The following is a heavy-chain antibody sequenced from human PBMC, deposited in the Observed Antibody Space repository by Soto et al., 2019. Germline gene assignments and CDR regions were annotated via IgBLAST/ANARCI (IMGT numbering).Heavy chain of an antibody. J-gene: IGHJ4*02. V-gene: IGHV3-74*01. Sequence: EVQLVESGGGVVQPGGSLRLSCAASGFTFSNYWMFWVRQLPGKGLVWVSRINPDGSITNYADSVKGRFTISRDNAENTLYLQMSRLRVEDTAVYYCVRDSSGTYCGQGTLVTVSS. CDR3: VRDSSGTY. CDR1: GFTFSNYW. CDR2: INPDGSIT. D-gene: IGHD3-22*01.